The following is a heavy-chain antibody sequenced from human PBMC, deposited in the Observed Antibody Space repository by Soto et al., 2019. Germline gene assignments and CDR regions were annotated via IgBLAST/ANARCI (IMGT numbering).Heavy chain of an antibody. D-gene: IGHD2-21*01. Sequence: PGESLKISCAASGFTFDTYWRNWVRQAPGKGPEWLSGINSDGTISSYADSVKGRFTISRDNARNTLSLQMNSLRADDTAVYYCARLSGDHSAFFSYGMDAWGQGTTVTVSS. J-gene: IGHJ6*02. CDR3: ARLSGDHSAFFSYGMDA. V-gene: IGHV3-74*01. CDR1: GFTFDTYW. CDR2: INSDGTIS.